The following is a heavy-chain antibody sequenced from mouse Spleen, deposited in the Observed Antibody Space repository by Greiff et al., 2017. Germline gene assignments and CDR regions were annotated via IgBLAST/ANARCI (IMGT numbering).Heavy chain of an antibody. V-gene: IGHV3-6*01. CDR3: AAYDGYLYYAMDY. CDR2: ISYDGSN. J-gene: IGHJ4*01. Sequence: ESGPGLVKPSQSLSLTCSVTGYSITSGYYWNWIRQFPGNKLEWMGYISYDGSNNYNPSLKNRISITRDTSKNQFFLKLNSVTTEDTATYYCAAYDGYLYYAMDYWGQGTSVTVSS. CDR1: GYSITSGYY. D-gene: IGHD2-3*01.